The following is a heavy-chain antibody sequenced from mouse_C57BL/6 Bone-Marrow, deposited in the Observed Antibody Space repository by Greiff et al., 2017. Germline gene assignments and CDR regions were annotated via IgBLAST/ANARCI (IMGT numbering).Heavy chain of an antibody. CDR3: ANYDYDGDAMDY. Sequence: QVQLKQSGPELVKPGASVKISCKASGYAFSSSWMNWVKQRPGKVLEWIGRIYPGDGATNYNGKFKGKATLTADKSSSTAYMQLSSLTSEDSAVYFCANYDYDGDAMDYWGQGTSVTVSS. D-gene: IGHD2-4*01. CDR1: GYAFSSSW. J-gene: IGHJ4*01. V-gene: IGHV1-82*01. CDR2: IYPGDGAT.